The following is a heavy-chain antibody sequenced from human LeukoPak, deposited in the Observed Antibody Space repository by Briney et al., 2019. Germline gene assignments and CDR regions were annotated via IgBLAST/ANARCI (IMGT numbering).Heavy chain of an antibody. Sequence: PSETLSLTCTVSGGSISSYYWSWIRQPPGKGLEWTGYIYYSGSTNYNPSLKSRVTISVDTSKNQFSLKLSSVTAADTAVYYCARRQAAAAQWFDPWGQGTLVTVSS. J-gene: IGHJ5*02. D-gene: IGHD6-13*01. CDR2: IYYSGST. CDR3: ARRQAAAAQWFDP. V-gene: IGHV4-59*08. CDR1: GGSISSYY.